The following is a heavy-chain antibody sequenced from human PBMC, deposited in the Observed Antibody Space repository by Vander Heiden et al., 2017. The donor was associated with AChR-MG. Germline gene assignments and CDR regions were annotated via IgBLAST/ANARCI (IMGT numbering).Heavy chain of an antibody. J-gene: IGHJ4*02. CDR2: IYYSGST. CDR1: GGSISSYY. Sequence: QVQLQESGPGLVKPSETLSLTCTVSGGSISSYYWSWIRQPPGKGLEWIGYIYYSGSTNYNPSLKSRVTISVDTSKNQFSLKLSSVTAADTAVYYCARVYWGDSSGYYHYYFDYWGQGTLVTVSS. V-gene: IGHV4-59*01. CDR3: ARVYWGDSSGYYHYYFDY. D-gene: IGHD3-22*01.